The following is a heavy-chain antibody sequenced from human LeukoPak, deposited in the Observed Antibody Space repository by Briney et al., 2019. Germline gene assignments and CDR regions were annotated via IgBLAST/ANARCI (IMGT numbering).Heavy chain of an antibody. Sequence: PSDTPSLTCTVSGGSVHSYDHYRAWTRQPPGKGLEWMGTIYSSGTTSYNPSLKSRVTISVDTSSNHFYLNLISVTAADTALYYCARQPHSYGPDYYYYYMDLWGTGTTVTVSS. CDR3: ARQPHSYGPDYYYYYMDL. D-gene: IGHD5-18*01. V-gene: IGHV4-39*01. J-gene: IGHJ6*03. CDR2: IYSSGTT. CDR1: GGSVHSYDHY.